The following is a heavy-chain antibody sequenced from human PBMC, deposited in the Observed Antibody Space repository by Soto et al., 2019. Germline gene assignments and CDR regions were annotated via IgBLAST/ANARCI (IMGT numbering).Heavy chain of an antibody. CDR2: IYWDGDK. D-gene: IGHD6-25*01. J-gene: IGHJ5*02. V-gene: IGHV2-5*02. CDR1: GFSFTTKGVA. Sequence: SGPTLVNPTETLTLTCSFSGFSFTTKGVAVGWIRQPPSKALEWLALIYWDGDKRYNPALKSRVTITKVSSKNEVVLTMTNLEPLETRTYYCERIRFSSGEFHHWGRGTLVTVSS. CDR3: ERIRFSSGEFHH.